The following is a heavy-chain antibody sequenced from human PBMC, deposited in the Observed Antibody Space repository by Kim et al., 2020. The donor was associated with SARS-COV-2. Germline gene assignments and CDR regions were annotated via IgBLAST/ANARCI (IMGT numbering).Heavy chain of an antibody. J-gene: IGHJ6*02. V-gene: IGHV1-18*01. CDR3: ARGGYGRAYDFWSGWQSYGMDV. D-gene: IGHD3-3*01. Sequence: ASVKVSCKASGYTFTSYGISWVRQAPGQGLEWMGWISAYNGNTNYAQKLQGRVTMTTDTSTSTAYMELRSLRSDDTAVYYCARGGYGRAYDFWSGWQSYGMDVWGQGTTVTVSS. CDR2: ISAYNGNT. CDR1: GYTFTSYG.